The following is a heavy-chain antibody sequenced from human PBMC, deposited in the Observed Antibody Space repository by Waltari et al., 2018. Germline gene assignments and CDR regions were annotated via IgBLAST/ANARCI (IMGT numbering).Heavy chain of an antibody. CDR1: GGSISSYY. V-gene: IGHV4-59*01. Sequence: QVQLQESGPGLVKPSETLSLTCTVSGGSISSYYWSWIRQPPGKGLEWIGYIYYSGSTNYTPTLKSRVTISVDTSKNQFSLKLSSVTAADTAVYYCARVVHGGVGHYYFDYWGQGTLVTVSS. J-gene: IGHJ4*02. CDR2: IYYSGST. D-gene: IGHD1-1*01. CDR3: ARVVHGGVGHYYFDY.